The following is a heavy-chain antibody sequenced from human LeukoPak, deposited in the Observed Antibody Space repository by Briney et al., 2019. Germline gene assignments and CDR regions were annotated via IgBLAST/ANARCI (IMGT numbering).Heavy chain of an antibody. Sequence: PSETLSLTCTVSGGSISSYYWSWIRQPPGKGLEWIGYIYYSGSTNYNPSLKSRVTISVDTSKNQFSLKLSSVTAADTAVYYCARDPRYSSSWADAFDIWGQGTMVTVSS. V-gene: IGHV4-59*01. D-gene: IGHD6-13*01. CDR2: IYYSGST. CDR1: GGSISSYY. CDR3: ARDPRYSSSWADAFDI. J-gene: IGHJ3*02.